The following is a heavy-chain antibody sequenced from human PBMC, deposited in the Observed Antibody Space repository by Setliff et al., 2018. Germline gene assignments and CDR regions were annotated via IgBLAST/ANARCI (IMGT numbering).Heavy chain of an antibody. CDR2: ISSSSSII. D-gene: IGHD2-21*01. J-gene: IGHJ4*02. Sequence: GGSLRLSCAASGFTFSSYSLNWVRRAPGKGLEWVSSISSSSSIIYYADSVKGRFTISRDNAKNSLYLQMNSLRAEDTAVYYCASLGGGWDYWGQGTLVTVSS. V-gene: IGHV3-21*01. CDR1: GFTFSSYS. CDR3: ASLGGGWDY.